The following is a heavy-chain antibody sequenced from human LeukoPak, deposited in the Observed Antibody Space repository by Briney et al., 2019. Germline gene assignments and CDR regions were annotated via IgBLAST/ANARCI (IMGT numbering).Heavy chain of an antibody. J-gene: IGHJ4*02. Sequence: SGTLSLTCAVSGGSISSSNWWSWVRQPPGKGLEWIGEINHSGSTNYNPSLKSRVTISVDASKNQFSLKLSSVTAADTAVYYCARDGSYSGYDGKNYWGQGTLVTVSS. CDR3: ARDGSYSGYDGKNY. CDR2: INHSGST. V-gene: IGHV4-4*02. CDR1: GGSISSSNW. D-gene: IGHD5-12*01.